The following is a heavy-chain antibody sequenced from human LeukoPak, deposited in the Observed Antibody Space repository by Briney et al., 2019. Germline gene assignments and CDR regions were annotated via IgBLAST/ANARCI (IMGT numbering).Heavy chain of an antibody. Sequence: GGSLRLSCAASGFTFSSYSMNWVRQAPGKGLEWVSSISSSSSYIYYADSVKGRFTISRDNAKNSLYLQMNGLRAEDTAVYYCARGGIPGAGIIYWGQGTLVTVSS. V-gene: IGHV3-21*01. CDR1: GFTFSSYS. CDR3: ARGGIPGAGIIY. D-gene: IGHD1-26*01. CDR2: ISSSSSYI. J-gene: IGHJ4*02.